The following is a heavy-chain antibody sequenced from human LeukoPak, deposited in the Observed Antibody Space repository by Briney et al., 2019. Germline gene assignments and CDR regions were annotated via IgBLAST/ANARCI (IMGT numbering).Heavy chain of an antibody. CDR1: GFTFRTYW. CDR2: INGDGSTT. Sequence: PGGSLRLSCAASGFTFRTYWMHWVRQVPGKGLVWVSRINGDGSTTTYADSVKGRFTISRDNAKNTLYLQMNGLRAEDTAVYYCARDRSYSLENWGQGTLVTVSS. V-gene: IGHV3-74*01. CDR3: ARDRSYSLEN. J-gene: IGHJ4*02. D-gene: IGHD1-26*01.